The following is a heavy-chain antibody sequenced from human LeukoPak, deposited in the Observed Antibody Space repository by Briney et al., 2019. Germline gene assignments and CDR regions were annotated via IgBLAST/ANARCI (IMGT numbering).Heavy chain of an antibody. CDR2: IYHSGST. Sequence: PSQTLSLTCTVSGGSINSGGYYWSWIRQPPGKGLEWIGYIYHSGSTYYNPSLKSRVTISVDRSKNQFSLKLSSVTAADTAVYYCAREVPPSTSDSGSYGSDYWGQGTLVTVSS. CDR3: AREVPPSTSDSGSYGSDY. V-gene: IGHV4-30-2*01. CDR1: GGSINSGGYY. D-gene: IGHD3-10*01. J-gene: IGHJ4*02.